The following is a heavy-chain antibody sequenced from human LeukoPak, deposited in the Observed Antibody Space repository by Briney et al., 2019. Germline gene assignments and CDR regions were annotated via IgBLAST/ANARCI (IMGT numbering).Heavy chain of an antibody. CDR1: GFTLSTYW. CDR3: ARDRGSSGRLGRFDN. Sequence: RTGGSLRLSCAASGFTLSTYWMTWVRQAPGKGLEWVANIKQDGSEKYYVDSVKGRFTIFRDNAKKLLYLQMNSLRVEDTAVYYCARDRGSSGRLGRFDNWGQGTLVTVSP. J-gene: IGHJ4*02. D-gene: IGHD6-19*01. CDR2: IKQDGSEK. V-gene: IGHV3-7*01.